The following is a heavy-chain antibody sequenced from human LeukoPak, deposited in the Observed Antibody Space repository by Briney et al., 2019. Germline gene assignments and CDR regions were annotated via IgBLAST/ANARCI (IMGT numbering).Heavy chain of an antibody. Sequence: GGSLSLSCAASGFTVSSNYMSWVRQAPGKGLEGVSDIYSGGSTNYADSVKGRFTISRDNSKNTLYLQMNSLRAEDTAVYYRARVAVAGNYFDYWGQGTLVTVSS. V-gene: IGHV3-53*01. D-gene: IGHD6-19*01. J-gene: IGHJ4*02. CDR1: GFTVSSNY. CDR3: ARVAVAGNYFDY. CDR2: IYSGGST.